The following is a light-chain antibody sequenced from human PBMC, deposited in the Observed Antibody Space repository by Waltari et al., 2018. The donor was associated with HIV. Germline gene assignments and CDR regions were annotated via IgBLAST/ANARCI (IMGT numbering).Light chain of an antibody. CDR3: QSYDSSLSGSV. CDR2: GNS. J-gene: IGLJ2*01. Sequence: QSVLTQPPSVSGAPGQRVTISCPGSSSNIGAGYDVPWYQQFPGTAPKLLIYGNSNRPSGVPDRFSGSKSGTSASLAITGLQAEDEADYYCQSYDSSLSGSVFGGGTKLTVL. V-gene: IGLV1-40*01. CDR1: SSNIGAGYD.